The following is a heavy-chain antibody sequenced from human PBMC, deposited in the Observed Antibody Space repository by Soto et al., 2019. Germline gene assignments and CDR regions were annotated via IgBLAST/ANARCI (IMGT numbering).Heavy chain of an antibody. CDR1: GFSLSTSGMC. CDR3: ARIPRGCSGYEYYFDY. CDR2: IDWDDDK. V-gene: IGHV2-70*01. J-gene: IGHJ4*02. D-gene: IGHD5-12*01. Sequence: SGPTLVNPTQTLTLTCTFSGFSLSTSGMCVSWIRQPPGKALEWLALIDWDDDKYYSTSLKTRLTISKDTSKNQVVLTMTNMDPVDTATYYCARIPRGCSGYEYYFDYWGQGTLVTVSS.